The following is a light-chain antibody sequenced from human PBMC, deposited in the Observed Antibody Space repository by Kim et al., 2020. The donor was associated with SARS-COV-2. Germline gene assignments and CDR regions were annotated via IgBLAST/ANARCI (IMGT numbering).Light chain of an antibody. CDR3: QQYHTHST. CDR2: KTS. V-gene: IGKV1-5*03. Sequence: AVVEDTVTIAGRASQNVNSWLAWYQQKPGQVPKLLIHKTSGLQRGVPSRFSGGGSGTDFTLTIRSLQPDDFATYYCQQYHTHSTFGQGTKVDIK. J-gene: IGKJ1*01. CDR1: QNVNSW.